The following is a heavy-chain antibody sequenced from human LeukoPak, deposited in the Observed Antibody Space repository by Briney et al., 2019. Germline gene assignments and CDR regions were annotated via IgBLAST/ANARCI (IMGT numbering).Heavy chain of an antibody. V-gene: IGHV3-9*03. J-gene: IGHJ4*02. CDR1: GFTFDDYA. D-gene: IGHD4-23*01. CDR3: AKDGGPYGGIRGYFDY. Sequence: GGSLRLSCAASGFTFDDYAMHWVRQAPRKGLEWVSGISWNSGSIDYADSVKGRFTISRDNAKKFLFLQMNSLRVEDMALYYCAKDGGPYGGIRGYFDYWGQGTLVTASS. CDR2: ISWNSGSI.